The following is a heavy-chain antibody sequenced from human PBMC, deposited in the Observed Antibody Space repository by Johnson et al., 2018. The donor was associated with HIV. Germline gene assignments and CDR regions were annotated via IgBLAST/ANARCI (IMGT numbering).Heavy chain of an antibody. V-gene: IGHV3-30*04. D-gene: IGHD1-26*01. CDR3: ARDRNGRSYGFAAFDI. J-gene: IGHJ3*02. CDR2: ISYDGSNK. Sequence: QVQLVESGGGVVQPGRSLRLSCAASGFTFSSYTMHWVRQAPGKGLEWVAVISYDGSNKYYADSVKGRFTISRDNSKNSLYLQMHSLRADDTAVDYCARDRNGRSYGFAAFDIWGQGTMVTVSS. CDR1: GFTFSSYT.